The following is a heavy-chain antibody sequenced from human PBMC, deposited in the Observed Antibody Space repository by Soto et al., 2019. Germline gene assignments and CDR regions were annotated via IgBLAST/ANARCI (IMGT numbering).Heavy chain of an antibody. V-gene: IGHV3-23*01. J-gene: IGHJ6*02. Sequence: PSGSLRLSCAASGFTFSSYGMNWVRQAPGKGLEWVSALSGSGDTTYYADSVRGRFSISRDNSKNTLYLQMSSLRGEDTAVYYCAKGTQFFYYYAMDVWGQGTTVTVPS. CDR2: LSGSGDTT. CDR1: GFTFSSYG. CDR3: AKGTQFFYYYAMDV.